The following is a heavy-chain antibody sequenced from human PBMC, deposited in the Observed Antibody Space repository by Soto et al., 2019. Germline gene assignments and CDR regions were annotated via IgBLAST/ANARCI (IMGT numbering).Heavy chain of an antibody. Sequence: QVQLVQSGAEVKKPGASVKVSCKASGYTFTSYAMHWVRQAPGQRLEWMGWINAGNGNTKYSQKFQGRVTITRDTSASTAYMELSSLRSEDTAVYYCARSRDGYNQIYFDYWGQGTLVTVSS. CDR2: INAGNGNT. J-gene: IGHJ4*02. CDR3: ARSRDGYNQIYFDY. CDR1: GYTFTSYA. V-gene: IGHV1-3*01. D-gene: IGHD5-12*01.